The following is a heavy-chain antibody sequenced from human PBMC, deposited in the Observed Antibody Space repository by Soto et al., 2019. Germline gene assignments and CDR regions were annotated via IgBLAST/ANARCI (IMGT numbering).Heavy chain of an antibody. D-gene: IGHD6-19*01. CDR2: ISWNSGSI. Sequence: EVQLVESGGGLVQPGRSLRLSCAASGFTFDDYAMHWVRQAPGKGLEWVSGISWNSGSIGYADSVKGRFTISRDNAKNSLYLQMNSLRAEDTALYYCAKDNSSDSGAAFDIWGQGTMVTVSS. CDR3: AKDNSSDSGAAFDI. J-gene: IGHJ3*02. V-gene: IGHV3-9*01. CDR1: GFTFDDYA.